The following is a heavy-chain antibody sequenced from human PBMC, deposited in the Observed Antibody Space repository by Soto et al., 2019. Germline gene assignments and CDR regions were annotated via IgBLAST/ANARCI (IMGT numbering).Heavy chain of an antibody. Sequence: PGGSLRLSCAASGFTISSNAMYWVRQAPGKGLEWVSAISDRGATTHYADSVKGRFTIPRDTSKNTLYLQLNTLRADDTAVYYCAKDKPGTTSFDYWGQGTLVTVSS. D-gene: IGHD1-1*01. CDR2: ISDRGATT. J-gene: IGHJ4*02. CDR3: AKDKPGTTSFDY. V-gene: IGHV3-23*01. CDR1: GFTISSNA.